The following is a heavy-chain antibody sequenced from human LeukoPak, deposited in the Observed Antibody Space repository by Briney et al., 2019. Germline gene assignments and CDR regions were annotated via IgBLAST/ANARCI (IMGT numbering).Heavy chain of an antibody. D-gene: IGHD3-3*01. CDR3: ARGNYDLWSGYYGVAYYGMDV. CDR1: GGSFSGYY. CDR2: INHSGST. Sequence: SETLSLTCAVYGGSFSGYYWSWIRQPPGKGLEWIGEINHSGSTNYNPSLKSRVTISVDTSKNQFSLKLSSVTAADTAVYYCARGNYDLWSGYYGVAYYGMDVWGQGTTVTVSS. V-gene: IGHV4-34*01. J-gene: IGHJ6*02.